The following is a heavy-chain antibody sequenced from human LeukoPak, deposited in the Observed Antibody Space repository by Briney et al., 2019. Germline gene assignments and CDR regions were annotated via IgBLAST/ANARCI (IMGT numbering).Heavy chain of an antibody. D-gene: IGHD5-12*01. CDR2: IHYSGTT. CDR3: ARHYEHFDY. Sequence: SETLSLTCTVSGGSVTSYYWSWIRQPPGKGLEWIGYIHYSGTTNYNPSLKSRVTISVDTSKNQFSLKLSSVTAADTAVYYCARHYEHFDYWGQGTLVTVSS. CDR1: GGSVTSYY. J-gene: IGHJ4*02. V-gene: IGHV4-59*08.